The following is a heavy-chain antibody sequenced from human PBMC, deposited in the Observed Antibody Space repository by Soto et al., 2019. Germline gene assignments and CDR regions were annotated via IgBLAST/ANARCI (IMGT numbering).Heavy chain of an antibody. D-gene: IGHD2-21*01. CDR1: GGSISSGGYY. Sequence: QVQLQESGPGLVKPSQTLSLTCTVSGGSISSGGYYWSWIRQHPGKGLEWNGYIYYSGSTYYNPSLKRRVTMSIDPSKNQFSLKLSAVTAADTAVYYCASEPIAFGGGGAFDYWGQGTLVTVSS. CDR3: ASEPIAFGGGGAFDY. CDR2: IYYSGST. J-gene: IGHJ4*02. V-gene: IGHV4-31*03.